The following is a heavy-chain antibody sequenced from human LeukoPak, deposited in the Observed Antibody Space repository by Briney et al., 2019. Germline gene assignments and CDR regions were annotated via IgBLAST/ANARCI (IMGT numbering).Heavy chain of an antibody. CDR3: ARARGAFNA. D-gene: IGHD5-12*01. Sequence: PGGSLRLSCEASGFTFSDYWMTWVRQAPGKGVEWVANIKEDGSDKYYVDSVKGRFTISRDNAKNSLYLQMNSLRAEDTAMYFCARARGAFNAWGQGTLVTVSS. V-gene: IGHV3-7*04. J-gene: IGHJ5*02. CDR2: IKEDGSDK. CDR1: GFTFSDYW.